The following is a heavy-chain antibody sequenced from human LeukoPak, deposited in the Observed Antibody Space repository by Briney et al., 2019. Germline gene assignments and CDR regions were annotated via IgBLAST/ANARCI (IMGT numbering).Heavy chain of an antibody. V-gene: IGHV1-2*02. CDR1: GYTFTDYY. CDR3: ARGRGYSGYETNWYFDL. Sequence: GASVKVSCKASGYTFTDYYMHWVRQAPGQGLEWMGWINPNSGGTNYAQKFQGRVTMTRDTSISTAYMELRRLRSDATAVYYCARGRGYSGYETNWYFDLWGRGTLVTVSS. D-gene: IGHD5-12*01. CDR2: INPNSGGT. J-gene: IGHJ2*01.